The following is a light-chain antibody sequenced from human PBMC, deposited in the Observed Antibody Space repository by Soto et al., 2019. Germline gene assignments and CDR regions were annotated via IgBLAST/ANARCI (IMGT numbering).Light chain of an antibody. V-gene: IGKV3-15*01. CDR3: KQYNNWWT. CDR1: QSVSSD. CDR2: GAS. J-gene: IGKJ1*01. Sequence: EIVMTQSPATLSVSPGERATLSCRASQSVSSDLAWYQKKPGQTPRLLIYGASTRATGIPARFSGSGSGTEFTLSITRLQSEAFAVYYCKQYNNWWTFGQGTRVEIK.